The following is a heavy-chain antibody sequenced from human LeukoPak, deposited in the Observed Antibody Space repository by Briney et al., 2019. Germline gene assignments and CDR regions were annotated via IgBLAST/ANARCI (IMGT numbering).Heavy chain of an antibody. Sequence: SETLSLTCAVYGGSFSGYYWSWIRQPPGKGLEWIGEINHSGSTNYNPSLKSRVTISVDTSKNQFSLKLSSVTAADTAVYYCARWGIAAHRFTYYYYYGMGVWGQGTTVTVSS. D-gene: IGHD6-13*01. CDR1: GGSFSGYY. J-gene: IGHJ6*02. CDR2: INHSGST. CDR3: ARWGIAAHRFTYYYYYGMGV. V-gene: IGHV4-34*01.